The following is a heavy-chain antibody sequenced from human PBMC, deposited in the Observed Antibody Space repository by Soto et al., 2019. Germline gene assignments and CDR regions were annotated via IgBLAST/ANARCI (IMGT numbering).Heavy chain of an antibody. CDR3: TRDAPGERPYYFYYCGMDV. Sequence: GESLKISCAASGLSVSTNFMSWVRQAPGKGLEWLAVIYSGGKTFYADSVKGRFTISKDNSKNTLSLQMNSLRAEDTAVYYCTRDAPGERPYYFYYCGMDVWGQGTTVTVSS. V-gene: IGHV3-53*01. CDR2: IYSGGKT. J-gene: IGHJ6*02. CDR1: GLSVSTNF.